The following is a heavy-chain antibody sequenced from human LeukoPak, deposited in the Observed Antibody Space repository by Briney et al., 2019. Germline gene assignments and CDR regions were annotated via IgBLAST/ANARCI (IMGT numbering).Heavy chain of an antibody. D-gene: IGHD3-10*01. J-gene: IGHJ2*01. CDR1: GFTVSTKY. CDR3: ARVGDHYHWYFDL. Sequence: GGSLTLSCAASGFTVSTKYMSWVRQAPAKGLEWVSIIYSGESTYYAESVKGRFIVSRDNSKNTVYLQMNSLRVDDTADYSCARVGDHYHWYFDLWGRGTLVTVSS. V-gene: IGHV3-53*01. CDR2: IYSGEST.